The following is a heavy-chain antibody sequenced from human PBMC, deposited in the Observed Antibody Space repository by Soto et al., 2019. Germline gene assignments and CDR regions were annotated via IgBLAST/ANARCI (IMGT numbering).Heavy chain of an antibody. Sequence: PSETLSLTCTVSGGSISSGGYYWSWIRQHPGKGLEWIGYIYYSGSTYYNPSLKSRVTISVDTSKNQFSLKLSSVTAADTAVYYCVSGGTEVAFSFDYWGQGTLVTVSS. CDR1: GGSISSGGYY. CDR2: IYYSGST. J-gene: IGHJ4*02. D-gene: IGHD2-15*01. CDR3: VSGGTEVAFSFDY. V-gene: IGHV4-31*03.